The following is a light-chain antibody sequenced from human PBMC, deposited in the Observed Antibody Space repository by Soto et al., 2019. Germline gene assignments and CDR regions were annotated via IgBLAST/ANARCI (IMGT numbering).Light chain of an antibody. J-gene: IGKJ1*01. CDR1: QSVSSN. V-gene: IGKV3-15*01. Sequence: VVMWPSPATLSVSSGEGATLSRRASQSVSSNSAWYQQKPGQAPRLLIYGASTRATGIPARVSGSGSGTEFTLTISNLQSEDFAVYHCQQYDKWPRTFGQGTKVDIK. CDR2: GAS. CDR3: QQYDKWPRT.